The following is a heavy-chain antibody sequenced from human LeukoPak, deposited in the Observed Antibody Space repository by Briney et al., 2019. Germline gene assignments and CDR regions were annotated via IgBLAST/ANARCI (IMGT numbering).Heavy chain of an antibody. Sequence: QTGGSLRLSCAASGFTFDDYAMSWVRQAPGKGLEWVSSIDSGGSTYYADSVKGRFTISRDNSKNTLYLQINSLRAEDSAVYYCAKDPGSSGWYWFDPWGQGTLVTVSS. CDR3: AKDPGSSGWYWFDP. J-gene: IGHJ5*02. CDR2: IDSGGST. V-gene: IGHV3-23*01. D-gene: IGHD6-19*01. CDR1: GFTFDDYA.